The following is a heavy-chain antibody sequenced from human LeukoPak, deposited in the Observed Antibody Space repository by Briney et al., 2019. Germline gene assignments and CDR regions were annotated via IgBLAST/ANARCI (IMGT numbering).Heavy chain of an antibody. J-gene: IGHJ5*02. D-gene: IGHD3-3*01. CDR3: AKENYDFWSGYTSRGWFDP. CDR2: ISAYNGNT. V-gene: IGHV1-18*01. Sequence: ASVKVSCKASGYTFTSYGISWVRQAPGQGLEWMGWISAYNGNTNYAQKLQGRVTMTTDTSTSTAYMELSSLRSEDTAVYYCAKENYDFWSGYTSRGWFDPWGQGTLVTVSS. CDR1: GYTFTSYG.